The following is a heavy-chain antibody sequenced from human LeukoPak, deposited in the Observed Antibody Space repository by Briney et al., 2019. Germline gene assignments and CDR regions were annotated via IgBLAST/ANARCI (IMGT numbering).Heavy chain of an antibody. CDR1: GGSFSGYY. Sequence: SETLSLTCAVYGGSFSGYYWSWIRQPPGKGLEWIGEINHSGSTNYNPSLKSRVTISVDTSKNQFSLKLSSVTAADTAVYYCSRLRGYSYGYADYWGQGTLVTVSS. D-gene: IGHD5-18*01. CDR3: SRLRGYSYGYADY. CDR2: INHSGST. V-gene: IGHV4-34*01. J-gene: IGHJ4*02.